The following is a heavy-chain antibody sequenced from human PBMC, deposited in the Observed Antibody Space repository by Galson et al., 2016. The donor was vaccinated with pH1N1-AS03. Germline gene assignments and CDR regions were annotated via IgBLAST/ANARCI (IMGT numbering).Heavy chain of an antibody. D-gene: IGHD1-26*01. Sequence: SLRLSCAASGFTFSSYWMSWVRQAPGKGLEWVANIKVDGSEKYYADSVKGRFTISKDNAQTSLYLQMNSLSAADTAVYYCADVGATILWGQGTLVTVSS. CDR3: ADVGATIL. CDR2: IKVDGSEK. J-gene: IGHJ1*01. CDR1: GFTFSSYW. V-gene: IGHV3-7*01.